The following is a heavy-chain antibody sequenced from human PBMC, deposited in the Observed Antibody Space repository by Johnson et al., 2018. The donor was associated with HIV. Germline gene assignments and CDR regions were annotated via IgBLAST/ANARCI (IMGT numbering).Heavy chain of an antibody. CDR3: ARDTMIVVALGAFDI. Sequence: QVQLVESGGGVVQPGGSLRLSCAASGLTFSSYGMHWVRQAPGKGLEWVAFIRYDVTKKYYADSVKGRFTISRDNFKNRLYLQMDSLLAEDTAVYYCARDTMIVVALGAFDIWGQGTMVTVSS. CDR1: GLTFSSYG. V-gene: IGHV3-30*02. CDR2: IRYDVTKK. D-gene: IGHD3-22*01. J-gene: IGHJ3*02.